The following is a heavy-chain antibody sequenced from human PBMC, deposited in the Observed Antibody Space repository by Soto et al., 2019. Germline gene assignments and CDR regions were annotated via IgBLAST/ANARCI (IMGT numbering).Heavy chain of an antibody. J-gene: IGHJ4*02. D-gene: IGHD1-20*01. V-gene: IGHV3-23*01. CDR1: GFNVGAFA. Sequence: EVQLLESGGDLVQPGGSLRLSCAAAGFNVGAFAVNWVRQAPGTGLEWVSGISVSDAFIYYADSVRGRFSISRDASENILYLQMTSLRVDDTALYYCTRETVAGITGLDYWGQGTLVTVS. CDR3: TRETVAGITGLDY. CDR2: ISVSDAFI.